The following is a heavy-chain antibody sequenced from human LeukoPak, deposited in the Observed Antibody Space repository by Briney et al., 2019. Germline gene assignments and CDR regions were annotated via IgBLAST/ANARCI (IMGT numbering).Heavy chain of an antibody. CDR3: ARDLYYYDSSGYPPPWYFDL. CDR2: IIPILGIA. J-gene: IGHJ2*01. D-gene: IGHD3-22*01. CDR1: GYTFTGYY. Sequence: SVKVSCKASGYTFTGYYMHWVRQAPGQGLEWMGRIIPILGIANYAQKFQGRVTITADKSTSTAYMELSSLRSEDTAVYYCARDLYYYDSSGYPPPWYFDLWGRGTLVTVSS. V-gene: IGHV1-69*04.